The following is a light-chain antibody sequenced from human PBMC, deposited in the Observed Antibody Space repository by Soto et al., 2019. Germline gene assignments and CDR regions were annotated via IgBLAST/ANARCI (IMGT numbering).Light chain of an antibody. V-gene: IGKV3-11*01. CDR1: QSVNSY. J-gene: IGKJ2*01. Sequence: EIVLTQSPATLSLSPGERATLSCRASQSVNSYLAWYQQKPGQAPRLLIYDAYNRATGIPARFSGSGSGTDFPLPSSRLEPEDFAVYYCQQRSNWPPYTFGQGTKLEIK. CDR3: QQRSNWPPYT. CDR2: DAY.